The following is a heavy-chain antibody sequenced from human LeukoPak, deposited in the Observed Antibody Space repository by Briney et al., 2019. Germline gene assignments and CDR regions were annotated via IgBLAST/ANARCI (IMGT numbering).Heavy chain of an antibody. CDR3: ARDGGYSLPAPTGRGDY. CDR2: IWYDGSNK. Sequence: GGSLRLSCAASGFTFSSYGMHWVRQAPGKGLEWVAVIWYDGSNKYYADSVKGRFTISRDNSKNTLYLQMNSLRAEDTAVYYCARDGGYSLPAPTGRGDYWGQGTLVTVSS. CDR1: GFTFSSYG. V-gene: IGHV3-33*01. D-gene: IGHD5-18*01. J-gene: IGHJ4*02.